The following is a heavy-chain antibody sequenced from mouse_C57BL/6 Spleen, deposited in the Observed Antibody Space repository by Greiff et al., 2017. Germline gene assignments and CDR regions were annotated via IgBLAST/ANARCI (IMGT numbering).Heavy chain of an antibody. V-gene: IGHV5-17*01. CDR3: ASLTTVVAPYYAMDY. CDR1: GFTFSDYG. Sequence: EVQGVESGGGLVKPGGSLKLSCAASGFTFSDYGMHWVRQAPEKGLEWVAYISSGSSTIYYADTVKGRFTISRDNAKNTLFLQMTSLRSEDTAMYYCASLTTVVAPYYAMDYWGQGTSGTVSS. J-gene: IGHJ4*01. CDR2: ISSGSSTI. D-gene: IGHD1-1*01.